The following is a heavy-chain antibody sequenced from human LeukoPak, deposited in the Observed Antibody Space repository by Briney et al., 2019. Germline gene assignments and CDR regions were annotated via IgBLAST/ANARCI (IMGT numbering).Heavy chain of an antibody. CDR3: AREVRSSYYYYYMDV. Sequence: SETLSLTCTVSGGSISSYYWSWIRQPPGKGLEWIGYIYYSGSTNYNPSLKSRVTISVDTSKNQFSLKLSSVTAADTAVYYCAREVRSSYYYYYMDVWGKGTTVTVSS. J-gene: IGHJ6*03. CDR1: GGSISSYY. CDR2: IYYSGST. V-gene: IGHV4-59*01. D-gene: IGHD3-10*01.